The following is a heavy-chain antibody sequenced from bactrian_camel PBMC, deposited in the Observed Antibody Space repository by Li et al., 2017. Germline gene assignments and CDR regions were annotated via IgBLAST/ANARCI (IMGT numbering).Heavy chain of an antibody. CDR2: IDKSGGAV. D-gene: IGHD5*01. Sequence: VQLVESGGGLVQPGGSLRLPCAVSGLTRIPYYITWVRQAPGKGLEWVSSIDKSGGAVEYVDSVRGRFTISQDNAKNTVYLQMNSLKPEDTAMYYCAADELGWGCSVSARRPFKYWGQGTQVTVS. J-gene: IGHJ4*01. CDR1: GLTRIPYY. CDR3: AADELGWGCSVSARRPFKY. V-gene: IGHV3S40*01.